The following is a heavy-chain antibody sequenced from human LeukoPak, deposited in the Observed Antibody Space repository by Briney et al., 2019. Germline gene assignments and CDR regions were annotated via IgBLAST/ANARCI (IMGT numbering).Heavy chain of an antibody. D-gene: IGHD3-3*01. CDR1: GFTFGKYW. J-gene: IGHJ4*02. CDR3: ARDQYDTWSRRGNFDS. Sequence: PGGSLRLSCVASGFTFGKYWMSWVRQAPGKGLEWVANIKLGGSEKNYVDSVKGRFTISRDNTKNSLYLQMNSLRAEDTAVFYCARDQYDTWSRRGNFDSWGQGTLVTVSS. CDR2: IKLGGSEK. V-gene: IGHV3-7*03.